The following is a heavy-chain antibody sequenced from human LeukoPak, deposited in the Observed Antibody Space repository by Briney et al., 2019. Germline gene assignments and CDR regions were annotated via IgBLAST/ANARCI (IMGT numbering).Heavy chain of an antibody. J-gene: IGHJ6*03. D-gene: IGHD1-26*01. V-gene: IGHV3-74*01. Sequence: GGSLRLSCAASGFTFSDYWMHWVRQAPGKGLVWVSRISSDGSRVTYADSVKGRFTISRDNAKNTLYLQMNSLRAEDTAVYYCARDGNNYYDSYMDVWGKGTTVTISS. CDR3: ARDGNNYYDSYMDV. CDR2: ISSDGSRV. CDR1: GFTFSDYW.